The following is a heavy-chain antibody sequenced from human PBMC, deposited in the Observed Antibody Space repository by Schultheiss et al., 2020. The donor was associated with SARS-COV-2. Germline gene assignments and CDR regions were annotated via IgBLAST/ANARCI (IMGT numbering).Heavy chain of an antibody. J-gene: IGHJ4*02. V-gene: IGHV4-59*01. CDR1: GGSISSYY. D-gene: IGHD2-21*02. Sequence: SETLSLTCTVSGGSISSYYWSWIRQPPGKGLEWIGYIYYSGSTNYNPSLKSRVTISVDTSKNQFSLKLSSVTAADTAAYYCARVYCGGDCYLPGPLYYFDYWGQGTLVTVSS. CDR2: IYYSGST. CDR3: ARVYCGGDCYLPGPLYYFDY.